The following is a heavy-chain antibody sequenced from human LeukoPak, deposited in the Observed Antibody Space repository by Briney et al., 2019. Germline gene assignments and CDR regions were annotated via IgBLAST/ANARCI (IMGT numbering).Heavy chain of an antibody. CDR2: IYTTGKT. CDR1: SGSINSYY. Sequence: SETLSLTCTVSSGSINSYYWGWVRQPAGRGLEWIGRIYTTGKTDYTPSLKSRLTMSVDTSKRQFSLNLRSVTAADTAIYYCARHGYTASHYFLDFWSQGTLVTVSS. CDR3: ARHGYTASHYFLDF. V-gene: IGHV4-4*07. J-gene: IGHJ4*02. D-gene: IGHD3-16*01.